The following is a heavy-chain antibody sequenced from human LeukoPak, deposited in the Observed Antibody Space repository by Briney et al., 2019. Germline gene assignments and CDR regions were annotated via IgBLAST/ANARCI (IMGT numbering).Heavy chain of an antibody. V-gene: IGHV4-4*07. D-gene: IGHD1-1*01. Sequence: SETLSLSCTVSGGSISSYYWSWIRQPAGKGLEWIGRIYTSGSTNYNPSLKSRATMSVDTSKNQFSLKLSSVTAADTAVYYCARGGNEQAFDYWGQGTLVTVSS. CDR2: IYTSGST. CDR3: ARGGNEQAFDY. J-gene: IGHJ4*02. CDR1: GGSISSYY.